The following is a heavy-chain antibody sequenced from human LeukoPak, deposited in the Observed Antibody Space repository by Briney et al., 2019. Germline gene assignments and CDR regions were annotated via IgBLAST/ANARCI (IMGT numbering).Heavy chain of an antibody. CDR2: ISGSGGST. CDR1: GFTFSSYA. D-gene: IGHD6-19*01. V-gene: IGHV3-23*01. Sequence: GGSLRLSCAASGFTFSSYAMSWVRQAPGKGLEWVSAISGSGGSTYYADSVKGRFTISRDNSKTTLYLHMNSLRAEDTAVYYCAKALYSSGWYLGYWGQGTLVTVSS. J-gene: IGHJ4*02. CDR3: AKALYSSGWYLGY.